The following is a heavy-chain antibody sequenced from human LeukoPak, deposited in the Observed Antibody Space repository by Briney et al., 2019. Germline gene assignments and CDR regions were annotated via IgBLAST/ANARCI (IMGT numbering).Heavy chain of an antibody. V-gene: IGHV3-9*01. CDR2: ISWSSGSI. J-gene: IGHJ4*02. CDR3: ARVSPNTVTTLQYFDY. CDR1: GLTFDDYA. D-gene: IGHD4-17*01. Sequence: PGRSLRLSCEASGLTFDDYAMHWVRQAPGKGLEWVSSISWSSGSIGYADSVKGRFAISRDNAKNSLYLQMNSLRAEDTAVYYCARVSPNTVTTLQYFDYWGQGTLVTVSS.